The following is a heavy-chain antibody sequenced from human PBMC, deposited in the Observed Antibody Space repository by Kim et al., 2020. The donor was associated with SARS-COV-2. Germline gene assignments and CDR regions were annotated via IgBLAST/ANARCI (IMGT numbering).Heavy chain of an antibody. Sequence: GGSLRLSCAASGFTFSSYGMHWVRQAPGKGLEWVAVIWYVGSNKYYADSVKGRFTISRDNSKNTLYMQMNSLRAEDTHVYYCARARSVTMVRGVTDWGQGTLVTVSS. D-gene: IGHD3-10*01. CDR2: IWYVGSNK. CDR1: GFTFSSYG. CDR3: ARARSVTMVRGVTD. J-gene: IGHJ4*02. V-gene: IGHV3-33*01.